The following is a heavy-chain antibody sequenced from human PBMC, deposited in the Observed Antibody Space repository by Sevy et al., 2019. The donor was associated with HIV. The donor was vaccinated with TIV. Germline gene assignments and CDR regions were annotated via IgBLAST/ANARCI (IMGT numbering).Heavy chain of an antibody. V-gene: IGHV3-9*01. CDR1: GFTFDDYA. CDR3: AKGRKQWLAGHAFDI. CDR2: ISWNSGSI. D-gene: IGHD6-19*01. J-gene: IGHJ3*02. Sequence: GGSLRLSCAASGFTFDDYAMHWVRQAPGKGLEWVSGISWNSGSIGYADSVKGRFTISRDNAKNSLYLQMNSLRDEDTALYYCAKGRKQWLAGHAFDIWGQGTMVTVSS.